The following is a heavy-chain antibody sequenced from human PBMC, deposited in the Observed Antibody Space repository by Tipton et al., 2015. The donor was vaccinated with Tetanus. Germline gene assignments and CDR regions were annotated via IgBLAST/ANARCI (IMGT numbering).Heavy chain of an antibody. CDR2: IYYSGST. J-gene: IGHJ5*02. Sequence: TLSLTCTVSGGSISSGGYYWSWIRQHPGKGLEWIGYIYYSGSTYYNPSLKSRVTISVDTSKNQFSLKLSSVTAADTAVYYCARDPAEMAHHWLDPWGQGTLVTVSS. D-gene: IGHD5-24*01. CDR1: GGSISSGGYY. V-gene: IGHV4-31*03. CDR3: ARDPAEMAHHWLDP.